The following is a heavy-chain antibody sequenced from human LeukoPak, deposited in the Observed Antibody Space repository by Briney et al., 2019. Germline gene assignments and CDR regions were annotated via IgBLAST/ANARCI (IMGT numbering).Heavy chain of an antibody. D-gene: IGHD2-2*02. CDR2: ISSSSSYI. V-gene: IGHV3-21*01. J-gene: IGHJ4*02. Sequence: GSLRLSCAASGFTFSSYSMNWVRQAPGKGLEWVSSISSSSSYIYYADSVKGRFTISRDNAKNSLYLQMNSLRAEDTAVYYCARDLSCSSTSCYTGGFPIYFAYWGQGTLVTVSS. CDR1: GFTFSSYS. CDR3: ARDLSCSSTSCYTGGFPIYFAY.